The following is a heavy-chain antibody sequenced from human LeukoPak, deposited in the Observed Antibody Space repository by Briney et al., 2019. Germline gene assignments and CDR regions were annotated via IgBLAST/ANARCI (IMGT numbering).Heavy chain of an antibody. V-gene: IGHV3-23*01. CDR1: GFTFSSYA. D-gene: IGHD3-9*01. CDR3: AKSEEAVLRYFDWWDY. CDR2: XSGSGGST. J-gene: IGHJ4*02. Sequence: LSCAASGFTFSSYAMSWVRQAPGKGXEWVXAXSGSGGSTYYADSVKGRFTISRDNSKNTLYLQMNSLRAEDTTVYYCAKSEEAVLRYFDWWDYWGQGTLVTVSS.